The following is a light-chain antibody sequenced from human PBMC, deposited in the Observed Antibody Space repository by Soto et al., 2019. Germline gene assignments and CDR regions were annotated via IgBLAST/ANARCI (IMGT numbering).Light chain of an antibody. CDR1: QNINNY. CDR3: QQYENSTT. Sequence: QRTQSTSYLSASVGDRVTITCQASQNINNYLNWYQQKPGRAPKLLIYDASNLEAGVPSRFRGSGSGTDFTFTIIRLQPQDNATYYCQQYENSTTFGQGTRLEIK. V-gene: IGKV1-33*01. J-gene: IGKJ5*01. CDR2: DAS.